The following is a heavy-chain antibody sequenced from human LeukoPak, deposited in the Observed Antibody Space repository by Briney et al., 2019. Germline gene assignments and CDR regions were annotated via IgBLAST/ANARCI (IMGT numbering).Heavy chain of an antibody. CDR1: GFTFSSYA. CDR2: ISYDGSNK. CDR3: AKDQYSSSWHGSLDY. V-gene: IGHV3-30*18. Sequence: GGPLRLSCAASGFTFSSYAMSWVRQAPGKGLKWVAVISYDGSNKYYGDSVKGRFTISRDNSKNTLYLQMNSLRAEDTAVYYCAKDQYSSSWHGSLDYWGQGTLVTVSS. J-gene: IGHJ4*02. D-gene: IGHD6-13*01.